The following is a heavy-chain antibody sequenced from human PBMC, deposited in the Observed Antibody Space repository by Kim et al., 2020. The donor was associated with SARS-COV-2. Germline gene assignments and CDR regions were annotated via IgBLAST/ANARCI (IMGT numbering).Heavy chain of an antibody. V-gene: IGHV4-59*01. CDR3: ARGGAGYCTSASCPYYYYYGLAV. D-gene: IGHD2-2*01. CDR2: IYYSGST. Sequence: SETLSLTCTVSGDSISDYYWSWVRQPPGKGLEWIGFIYYSGSTDYNPSLKSLVIISEDTSKNRVSLKLSSVTAADTAVYYCARGGAGYCTSASCPYYYYYGLAVWGRETTVTVSS. J-gene: IGHJ6*02. CDR1: GDSISDYY.